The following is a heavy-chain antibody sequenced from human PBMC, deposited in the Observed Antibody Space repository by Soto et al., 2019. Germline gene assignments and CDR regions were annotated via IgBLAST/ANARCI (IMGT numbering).Heavy chain of an antibody. J-gene: IGHJ4*02. CDR3: AHTMAPRIFDS. Sequence: QITLKEAGPTLVKPTQTLTLTCSFSGFSLITSGVGVGWIRQPPGKALAWLALIYWDDDTGYSTSLRNRLTITKDPSRNQVVLTMTNMDPADTATYYCAHTMAPRIFDSWGQGTLVTVSS. V-gene: IGHV2-5*02. CDR1: GFSLITSGVG. CDR2: IYWDDDT.